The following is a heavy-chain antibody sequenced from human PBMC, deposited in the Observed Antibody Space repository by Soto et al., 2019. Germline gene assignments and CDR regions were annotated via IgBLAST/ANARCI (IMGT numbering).Heavy chain of an antibody. D-gene: IGHD3-22*01. Sequence: AESLGLTCAASGFTFGNYAMHWIRQAPGKGLVWVSRINSDGSSTSYADSVKGRFTISRDNAKNTLYLQMNSLRAEDTAVYYCARDRGYYDSSGYYRGGAFDIWGQGTMVTVSS. J-gene: IGHJ3*02. CDR1: GFTFGNYA. CDR2: INSDGSST. CDR3: ARDRGYYDSSGYYRGGAFDI. V-gene: IGHV3-74*01.